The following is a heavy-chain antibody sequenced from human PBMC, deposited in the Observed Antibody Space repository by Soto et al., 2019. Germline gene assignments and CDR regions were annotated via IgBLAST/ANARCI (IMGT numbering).Heavy chain of an antibody. J-gene: IGHJ4*02. CDR2: ISSSGSHL. D-gene: IGHD6-19*01. V-gene: IGHV3-21*03. CDR3: TRDESASSSSWHDY. CDR1: GFSFKTYS. Sequence: GGSLRLSCAASGFSFKTYSMNWVRQAPGKGLEWVSAISSSGSHLYYADAVKGRFTISRDNANTAVFLQMNSLRAEDTAVYYCTRDESASSSSWHDYWGQGTLVTVSS.